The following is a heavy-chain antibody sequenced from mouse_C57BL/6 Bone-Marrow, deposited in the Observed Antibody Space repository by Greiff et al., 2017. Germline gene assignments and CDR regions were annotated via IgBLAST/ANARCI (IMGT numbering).Heavy chain of an antibody. V-gene: IGHV2-2*01. J-gene: IGHJ2*01. CDR2: IWSGGST. Sequence: VMLVESGPGLVQPSQSLSITCTVSGFSLTSYGVHWVRQSPGKGLEWLGVIWSGGSTDYNAAFISRLSISKDNSKSQVFFKMNSLQADDTAIYYCARNLFYDGYSLFDYWGQGATLTVSS. CDR3: ARNLFYDGYSLFDY. D-gene: IGHD2-3*01. CDR1: GFSLTSYG.